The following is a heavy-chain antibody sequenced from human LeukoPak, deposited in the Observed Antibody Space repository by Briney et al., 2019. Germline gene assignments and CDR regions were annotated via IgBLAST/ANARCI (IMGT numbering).Heavy chain of an antibody. CDR2: IYHTGSA. V-gene: IGHV4-59*01. CDR3: ARVAGAGSLFDS. CDR1: GASITSYY. J-gene: IGHJ4*02. Sequence: SETLSLTCTVSGASITSYYWSWIRQPPGKGLEWIGYIYHTGSANYNPSLKSRVSMPLDTSKNQFSLKLTSVITADTAVYFCARVAGAGSLFDSWGQGTLVTVSS. D-gene: IGHD6-19*01.